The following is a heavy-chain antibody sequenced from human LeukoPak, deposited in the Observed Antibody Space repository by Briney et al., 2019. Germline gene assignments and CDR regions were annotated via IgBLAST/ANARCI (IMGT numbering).Heavy chain of an antibody. V-gene: IGHV3-66*01. CDR3: TRGQSYCGADCYSD. CDR2: MYTGGGR. D-gene: IGHD2-21*02. Sequence: GSLILSCAASGFIVSNYYMSWVRQPPGKGLEWVSVMYTGGGRYYGDSVKGRFTISRDNSKNTVFLQMNSLRVEDTALYYCTRGQSYCGADCYSDWGQGTLVTVSS. J-gene: IGHJ4*02. CDR1: GFIVSNYY.